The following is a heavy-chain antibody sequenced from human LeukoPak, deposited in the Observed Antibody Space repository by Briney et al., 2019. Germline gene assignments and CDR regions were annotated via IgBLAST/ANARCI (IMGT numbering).Heavy chain of an antibody. D-gene: IGHD5-18*01. CDR1: GVTLSNYA. J-gene: IGHJ4*02. Sequence: GGSLRLSCVASGVTLSNYAMSWVRQAPGKGLEWVANIKQDGSEKNYVDFVKGRFTISRDNAKNSLYQQMNSLRVEDTALYYCARGGTRVYSPSDYWGQGTRVTVSS. CDR3: ARGGTRVYSPSDY. V-gene: IGHV3-7*01. CDR2: IKQDGSEK.